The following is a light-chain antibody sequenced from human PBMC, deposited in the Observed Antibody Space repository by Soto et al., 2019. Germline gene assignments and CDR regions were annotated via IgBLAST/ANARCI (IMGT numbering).Light chain of an antibody. V-gene: IGKV2-30*01. CDR3: MQGTHWPLT. CDR2: KVS. Sequence: DVVMTQSPLSLPVTLGQPASISCGSSQSLVYSDGNIYLSWFQQRPGQSPRRLIYKVSNRDSGVPDRFGGRGSGADFTLKISRVEAEDVGVYYCMQGTHWPLTFGGGTKVEIK. CDR1: QSLVYSDGNIY. J-gene: IGKJ4*01.